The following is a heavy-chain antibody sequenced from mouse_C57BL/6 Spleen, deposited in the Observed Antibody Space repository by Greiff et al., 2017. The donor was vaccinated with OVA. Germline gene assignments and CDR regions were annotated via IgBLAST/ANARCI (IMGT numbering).Heavy chain of an antibody. V-gene: IGHV1-53*01. CDR1: GYTFTSYW. D-gene: IGHD1-1*02. Sequence: VQLQQSGTELVKPGASVKLSCKASGYTFTSYWMHWVKQRPGQGLEWIGNINPSNGGTHYNEKFKSKATLTVDKSSSTAYMQLSSLTSEDSAVYYCARTGWDYAMDYWGQGTSVTVSS. CDR3: ARTGWDYAMDY. J-gene: IGHJ4*01. CDR2: INPSNGGT.